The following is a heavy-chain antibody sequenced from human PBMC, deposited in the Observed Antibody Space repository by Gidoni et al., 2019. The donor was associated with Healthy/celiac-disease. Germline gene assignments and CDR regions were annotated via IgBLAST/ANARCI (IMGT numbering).Heavy chain of an antibody. CDR2: INHIGST. J-gene: IGHJ4*02. CDR3: ARGPGINYYDSSGYYPTPFDY. V-gene: IGHV4-34*01. D-gene: IGHD3-22*01. Sequence: QLQLQQWGAGLLKPSETLSLTCAVYGGSFRGYYWSWIRQPPGKGLEWIGEINHIGSTNYNPSLKSRVTIAVDTSKNQFSLKLSSVTAADTAVYYCARGPGINYYDSSGYYPTPFDYWGQGTLVTVSS. CDR1: GGSFRGYY.